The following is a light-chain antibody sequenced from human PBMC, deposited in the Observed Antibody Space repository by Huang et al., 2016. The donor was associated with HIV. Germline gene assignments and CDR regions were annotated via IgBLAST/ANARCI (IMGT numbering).Light chain of an antibody. J-gene: IGKJ3*01. CDR3: QQYNNWPFT. CDR2: GAS. V-gene: IGKV3-15*01. CDR1: QGISSK. Sequence: ERVMTQSPVTLSVSPGEIATFSCRASQGISSKLAWYQQKPGQAPRLLIYGASTRATGIPARFSGSGSGTEFTLTISSLQSEDFAVYYCQQYNNWPFTFGPGTRVDIK.